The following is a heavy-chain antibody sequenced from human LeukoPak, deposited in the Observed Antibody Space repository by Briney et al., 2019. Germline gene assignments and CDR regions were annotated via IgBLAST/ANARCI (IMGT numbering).Heavy chain of an antibody. D-gene: IGHD6-25*01. CDR3: AKDLSSGLNAFDI. CDR2: ISDSGAGT. CDR1: GFTFSNYG. J-gene: IGHJ3*02. V-gene: IGHV3-23*01. Sequence: GGTLRLSCAASGFTFSNYGMSWVRQAPGKGLEWVSAISDSGAGTYYADSVKGRFTISRDNSKNTLYLQMNSLRAEDTAIYYCAKDLSSGLNAFDIWGQGTMVTVSS.